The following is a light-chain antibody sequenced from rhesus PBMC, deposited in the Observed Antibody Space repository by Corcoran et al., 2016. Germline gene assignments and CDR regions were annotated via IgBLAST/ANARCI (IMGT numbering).Light chain of an antibody. CDR3: YQHSSGRT. J-gene: IGKJ1*01. Sequence: QVILTQSPATLSLSPGERATLSCRASQSVSSYLAWYQQKPGQAPRLLIYGASSRATGIPDRFSGSGSGTDFTLTLSSLEPEDVGVYHCYQHSSGRTFGQGTKVEIK. V-gene: IGKV3-10*01. CDR1: QSVSSY. CDR2: GAS.